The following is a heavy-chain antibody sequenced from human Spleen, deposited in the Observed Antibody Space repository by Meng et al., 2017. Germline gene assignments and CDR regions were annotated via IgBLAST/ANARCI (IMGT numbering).Heavy chain of an antibody. V-gene: IGHV4-30-4*01. CDR2: IYDSGYT. J-gene: IGHJ4*02. CDR3: ARERGILVRNNNFDY. Sequence: QVQLQESGPGLVMPSQTRSLPLTGSGGSMRSGAYYWSWIRQPPGKGLEWIGYIYDSGYTYYNPSLKSRVTISVDTSKNQFSLKLSSVTAADTAVYYCARERGILVRNNNFDYWGQGTLVTVSS. CDR1: GGSMRSGAYY. D-gene: IGHD2-21*01.